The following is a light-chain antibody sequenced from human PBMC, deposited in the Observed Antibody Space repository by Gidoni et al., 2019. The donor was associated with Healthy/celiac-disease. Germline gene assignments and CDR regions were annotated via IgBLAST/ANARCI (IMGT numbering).Light chain of an antibody. CDR1: QDISNY. J-gene: IGKJ4*01. CDR3: QQYDNVPRT. CDR2: DAS. Sequence: DSQMTQSPSSLSAYVGDRVTITCQASQDISNYLNWYQQKAGKAPKLLIYDASNLETGVPSRFSGSGSGTDFTFTISSLQPEDFATYYCQQYDNVPRTFGGGTKVEIK. V-gene: IGKV1-33*01.